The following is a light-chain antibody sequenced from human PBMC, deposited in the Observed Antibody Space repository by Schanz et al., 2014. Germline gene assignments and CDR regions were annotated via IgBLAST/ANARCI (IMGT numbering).Light chain of an antibody. CDR3: SSYTGSSTVV. V-gene: IGLV2-14*03. J-gene: IGLJ2*01. CDR2: DVS. Sequence: QSVLTQPASVSGSPGQSITISCTGSSSDVGAYNYVSWYQQHPGIVPKLMIYDVSNRPSGVSSRFSGSKSGNTASLTISGLQAEDEADYYCSSYTGSSTVVFGTGTKLTVL. CDR1: SSDVGAYNY.